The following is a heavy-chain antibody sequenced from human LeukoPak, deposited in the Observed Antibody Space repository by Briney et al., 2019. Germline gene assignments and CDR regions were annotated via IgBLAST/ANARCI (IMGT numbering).Heavy chain of an antibody. V-gene: IGHV4-34*01. D-gene: IGHD4-17*01. CDR2: INHSGST. CDR1: GGSFSGYY. CDR3: AREHGDYNY. Sequence: SETLSLTCAVYGGSFSGYYWSWIRQPPXXGLEWIGEINHSGSTNYNPSLKSRVTISVDTSKNQFSLKLSSVTAADTAVYYCAREHGDYNYWGQGTLVTVSS. J-gene: IGHJ4*02.